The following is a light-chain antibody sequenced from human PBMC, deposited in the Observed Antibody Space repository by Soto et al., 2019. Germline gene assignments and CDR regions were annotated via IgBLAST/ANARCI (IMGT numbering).Light chain of an antibody. Sequence: DIQMTQSPSTLSASLGDRVTITCRASQSINILLAWYQQKPGKAPNLLIYKASSLANGVPSRFSGSASGTEFTLTISSLEPEDFAVYYCQQFGRSPPSWTFGQGTKVEIK. J-gene: IGKJ1*01. CDR2: KAS. V-gene: IGKV1-5*03. CDR3: QQFGRSPPSWT. CDR1: QSINIL.